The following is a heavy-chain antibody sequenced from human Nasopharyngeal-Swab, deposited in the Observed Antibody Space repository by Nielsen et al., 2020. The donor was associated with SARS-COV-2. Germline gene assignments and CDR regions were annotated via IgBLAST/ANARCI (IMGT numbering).Heavy chain of an antibody. Sequence: WIRQPPGKGLEWIGSIYDSGRTYYNPSLKSRVTISVDTSKNQFSLNLSSATAADTAVYYCARVVMVRGVSYYYYMDVWGKGTTVTVSS. J-gene: IGHJ6*03. CDR3: ARVVMVRGVSYYYYMDV. CDR2: IYDSGRT. D-gene: IGHD3-10*01. V-gene: IGHV4-39*07.